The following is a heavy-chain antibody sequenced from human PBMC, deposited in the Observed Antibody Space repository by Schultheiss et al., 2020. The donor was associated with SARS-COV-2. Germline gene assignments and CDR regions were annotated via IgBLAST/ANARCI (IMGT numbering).Heavy chain of an antibody. CDR2: IYYSGST. J-gene: IGHJ4*02. CDR3: ARLAGDYGGNWGYYFDY. CDR1: GGSISSSGYY. D-gene: IGHD4-23*01. Sequence: SETLSLTCTVSGGSISSSGYYWGWIRQHPGKGLEWIGYIYYSGSTYYNPSLKSRVTISVDKSKNQFSLKLSSVTAADTAVYYCARLAGDYGGNWGYYFDYWGQGTLVTVSS. V-gene: IGHV4-61*05.